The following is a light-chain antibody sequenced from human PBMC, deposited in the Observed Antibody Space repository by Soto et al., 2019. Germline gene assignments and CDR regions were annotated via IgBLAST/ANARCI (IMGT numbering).Light chain of an antibody. Sequence: QSALTQPASVSGSPGQSITISCSGTSSDIGAYDHVAWFQQFPGKTPKLVIYSVSNRPSGVSYRFSGSKSGNTASLTISGLQADDEAVYYCIPYTVSRSYVFGPGTKVTVL. CDR2: SVS. J-gene: IGLJ1*01. V-gene: IGLV2-14*01. CDR1: SSDIGAYDH. CDR3: IPYTVSRSYV.